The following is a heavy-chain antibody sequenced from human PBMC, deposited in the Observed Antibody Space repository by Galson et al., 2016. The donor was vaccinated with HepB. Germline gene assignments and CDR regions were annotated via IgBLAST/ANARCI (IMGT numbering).Heavy chain of an antibody. V-gene: IGHV1-3*01. CDR2: INVGSDDT. CDR1: GYTFTSNS. J-gene: IGHJ4*01. Sequence: QSGAEVKKSGASVKISCEASGYTFTSNSMHWVRQAPGQGLDWMGWINVGSDDTQYSQNFQGRVTITRDTSANTVYMELSSLRSEDTAVYYCARDSNINWWGGHDYWGQGSLVIVSS. D-gene: IGHD2-8*02. CDR3: ARDSNINWWGGHDY.